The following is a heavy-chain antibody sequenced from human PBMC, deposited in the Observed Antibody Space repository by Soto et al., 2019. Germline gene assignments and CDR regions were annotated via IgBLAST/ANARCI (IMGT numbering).Heavy chain of an antibody. D-gene: IGHD5-18*01. Sequence: GASVKVSCKASDYTFTNYGISWVRQAPGQGLEWMAWISAYNGDTNYAQKFQGRVTMTTDTSTSTAYMELRRLGSDDTAVYYCARTYGYGYADYWGHGTLVTVSS. V-gene: IGHV1-18*01. CDR3: ARTYGYGYADY. CDR1: DYTFTNYG. J-gene: IGHJ4*01. CDR2: ISAYNGDT.